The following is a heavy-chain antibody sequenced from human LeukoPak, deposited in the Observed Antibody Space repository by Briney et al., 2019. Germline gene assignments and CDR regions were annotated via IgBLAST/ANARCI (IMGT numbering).Heavy chain of an antibody. CDR3: ARSSSGTHFDY. CDR1: GFTFSDYY. D-gene: IGHD2-2*01. J-gene: IGHJ4*02. CDR2: IRNSGDTM. V-gene: IGHV3-11*01. Sequence: PGGSLRLSCAASGFTFSDYYMSWIRQAPGKGLEWLSYIRNSGDTMFYADSVKGRFTISRDNAKNSQYLQMNSLRAEDTAVYYCARSSSGTHFDYWGQGTLVTVSS.